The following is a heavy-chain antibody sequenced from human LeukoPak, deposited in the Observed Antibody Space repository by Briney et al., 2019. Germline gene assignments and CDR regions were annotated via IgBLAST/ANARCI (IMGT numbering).Heavy chain of an antibody. Sequence: GGSLRLSCAASGSTFSSYAMSWVRQAPGKGLEWVSAISGSGGSTYYADSVKGRFTISRDNSKNTLYLQMNSLRAEDTAVYYCAKDPTTFMIVVVITGYFDYWGQGTLVTVSS. CDR3: AKDPTTFMIVVVITGYFDY. CDR1: GSTFSSYA. CDR2: ISGSGGST. J-gene: IGHJ4*02. D-gene: IGHD3-22*01. V-gene: IGHV3-23*01.